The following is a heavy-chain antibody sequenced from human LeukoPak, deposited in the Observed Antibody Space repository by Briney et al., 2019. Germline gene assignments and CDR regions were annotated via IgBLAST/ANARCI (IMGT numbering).Heavy chain of an antibody. CDR2: FFPSGST. J-gene: IGHJ2*01. CDR3: ARVLNYYGSGSHYNPGWYFDL. V-gene: IGHV4-61*02. Sequence: SDSLSLTCTVSGGSITRRTNYWSWIRQPAGKGLEYIGLFFPSGSTNYHPSLRSRVTISVDTPKNHFSMRLSSVTAAATAVYYCARVLNYYGSGSHYNPGWYFDLWGRGTLVTVSS. D-gene: IGHD3-10*01. CDR1: GGSITRRTNY.